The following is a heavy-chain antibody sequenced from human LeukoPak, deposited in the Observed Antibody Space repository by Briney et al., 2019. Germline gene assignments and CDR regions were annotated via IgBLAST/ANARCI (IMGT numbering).Heavy chain of an antibody. CDR3: ARDPVEGGLDF. Sequence: GGSVRLSCSVSGFSLSIYFMDWVRQAPGQGLEWISYIGSGGTAYYADSVLGRFTVSRDNAKNSVYLQMNSLTVDDTAVYYCARDPVEGGLDFWGQGVLVTVSS. D-gene: IGHD3-3*01. V-gene: IGHV3-69-1*01. CDR2: IGSGGTA. J-gene: IGHJ4*02. CDR1: GFSLSIYF.